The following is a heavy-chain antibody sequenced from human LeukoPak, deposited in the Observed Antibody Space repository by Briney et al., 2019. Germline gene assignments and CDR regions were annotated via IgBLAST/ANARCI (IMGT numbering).Heavy chain of an antibody. CDR2: IYYTGST. V-gene: IGHV4-59*08. D-gene: IGHD6-6*01. J-gene: IGHJ4*02. CDR3: ARHRAYSSSSPFDY. Sequence: NPSETLSLTCSVSGGSISSLYWSWIRQPPGKGLEWIGYIYYTGSTNYNPSLKSRVTMFVDMSKNQFSLRLSSVTAADTAAYYCARHRAYSSSSPFDYWGQGTLVTVSS. CDR1: GGSISSLY.